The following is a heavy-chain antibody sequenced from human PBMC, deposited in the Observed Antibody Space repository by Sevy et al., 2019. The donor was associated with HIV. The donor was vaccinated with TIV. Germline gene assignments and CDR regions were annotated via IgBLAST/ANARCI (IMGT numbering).Heavy chain of an antibody. D-gene: IGHD4-4*01. CDR1: GGSISSYY. CDR3: ARGAVTTDSCDY. CDR2: RYYSGST. Sequence: SETLSLTCTVSGGSISSYYWSWIRRPPGKGLEWIGCRYYSGSTNDNPSLKSRVTISVDTSKNQFCLKLSSVTAADTAVYYCARGAVTTDSCDYWGQGTLVTVSS. J-gene: IGHJ4*02. V-gene: IGHV4-59*01.